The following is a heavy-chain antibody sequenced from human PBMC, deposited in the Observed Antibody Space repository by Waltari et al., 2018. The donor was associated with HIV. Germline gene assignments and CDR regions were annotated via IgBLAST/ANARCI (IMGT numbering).Heavy chain of an antibody. J-gene: IGHJ3*02. CDR3: ARDPGGNYDSFAFDI. Sequence: EVQLVESGGGLVKPGGSLRLSCATSGFTFSRYSMNWVRQAPGKGLGLFSSISGSPSYRYYADSVKGRFTISRDNAKNSLYLQMNSLRAEDTAVYYCARDPGGNYDSFAFDIWGQGTMVTVSS. CDR1: GFTFSRYS. V-gene: IGHV3-21*01. CDR2: ISGSPSYR. D-gene: IGHD3-22*01.